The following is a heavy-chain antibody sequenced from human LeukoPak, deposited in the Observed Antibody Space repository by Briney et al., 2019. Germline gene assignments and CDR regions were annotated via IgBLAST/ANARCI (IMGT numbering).Heavy chain of an antibody. CDR1: GFTVSSNY. V-gene: IGHV3-53*01. CDR2: IYSGGST. CDR3: TSDSSGSYVDY. Sequence: GGSLRLSCAASGFTVSSNYMSWVRQAPGKGLEWVSVIYSGGSTYYADSVKGRFTISRDDSRSIAYLQMNSLKTEDAAVYYCTSDSSGSYVDYWGQGTLVTVFS. D-gene: IGHD1-26*01. J-gene: IGHJ4*02.